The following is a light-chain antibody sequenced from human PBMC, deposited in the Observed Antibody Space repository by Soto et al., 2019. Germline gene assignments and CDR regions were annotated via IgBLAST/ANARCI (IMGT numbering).Light chain of an antibody. CDR2: DVS. J-gene: IGLJ1*01. V-gene: IGLV2-11*01. Sequence: QSALTQPRSVSGSPGQSVTISCTGTSSDVGGYNYVSWYQQHPGKAPKLTIYDVSKRPSGVPDRFSGSKSGNTASLTISGLQAEDEADYYCCSYAGSDTLYVFGTGTKVT. CDR1: SSDVGGYNY. CDR3: CSYAGSDTLYV.